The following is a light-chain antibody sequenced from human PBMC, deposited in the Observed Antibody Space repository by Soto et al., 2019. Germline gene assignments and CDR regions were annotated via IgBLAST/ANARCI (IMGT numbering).Light chain of an antibody. V-gene: IGLV2-14*02. J-gene: IGLJ2*01. Sequence: QSALTQPASVSGSPGQSITISCTGSSRDIGKYNLVSWYQQQSGNAPKLILYEVSRRPSGVPDRFSGSKSGTSASLAITGLQAEDEADYYCQSYDSSLSDVVFGGGTKVTVL. CDR2: EVS. CDR1: SRDIGKYNL. CDR3: QSYDSSLSDVV.